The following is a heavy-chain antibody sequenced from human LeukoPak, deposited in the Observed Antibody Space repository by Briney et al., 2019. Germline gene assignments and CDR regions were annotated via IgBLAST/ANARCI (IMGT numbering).Heavy chain of an antibody. D-gene: IGHD1-26*01. CDR1: GGSFSSYY. Sequence: PSETLSLTCTVSGGSFSSYYWSWIRQPAGKGLEWIGRIYASGSTNYNPSLKGGVTMSVDTSKSQFSLKLISVTAADTAVYYCARDPRGIVGANHNWFDPWGQGTLVTVSS. J-gene: IGHJ5*02. CDR2: IYASGST. CDR3: ARDPRGIVGANHNWFDP. V-gene: IGHV4-4*07.